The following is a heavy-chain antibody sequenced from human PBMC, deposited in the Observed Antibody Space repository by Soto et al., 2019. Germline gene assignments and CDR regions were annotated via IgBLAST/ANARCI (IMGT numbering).Heavy chain of an antibody. CDR1: GGSISSYY. CDR2: IYYSGST. Sequence: QVQLQESGPGLVKPSETLSLTCTVSGGSISSYYWSWIRQPPGKGLEWIGYIYYSGSTNYNPSLKSRVTISVDTSKNQFSLKLSSVTAADTAVYYCAGGDYAFAYWGQGTLVTVSS. CDR3: AGGDYAFAY. V-gene: IGHV4-59*01. D-gene: IGHD3-16*01. J-gene: IGHJ4*02.